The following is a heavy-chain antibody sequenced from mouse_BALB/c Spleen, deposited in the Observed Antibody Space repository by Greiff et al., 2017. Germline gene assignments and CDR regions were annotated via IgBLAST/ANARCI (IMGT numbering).Heavy chain of an antibody. V-gene: IGHV1-69*02. CDR2: IDPSDSYT. D-gene: IGHD2-1*01. CDR3: ARSPYGNYGYFDV. J-gene: IGHJ1*01. Sequence: QVQLKQPGAELVKPGASVKLSCKASGYTFTSYWMHWVKQRPGQGLEWIGEIDPSDSYTNYNQKFKGKATLTVDKSSSTAYMQLSSLTSEDSAVYYCARSPYGNYGYFDVWGAGTTVTVSS. CDR1: GYTFTSYW.